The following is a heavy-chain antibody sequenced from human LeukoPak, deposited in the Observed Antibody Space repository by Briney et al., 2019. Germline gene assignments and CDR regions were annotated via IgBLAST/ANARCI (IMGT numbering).Heavy chain of an antibody. V-gene: IGHV3-74*01. D-gene: IGHD1/OR15-1a*01. Sequence: GGSLRLSCAASGFTFSSYWMHWVRQAPGKGLVWVSRINSDGSSTSYADSVKGRFTISRDNARNTLYLQMNSLRAEDTAVYYCASPRITGTVDYWGQGTPVTVSS. J-gene: IGHJ4*02. CDR3: ASPRITGTVDY. CDR1: GFTFSSYW. CDR2: INSDGSST.